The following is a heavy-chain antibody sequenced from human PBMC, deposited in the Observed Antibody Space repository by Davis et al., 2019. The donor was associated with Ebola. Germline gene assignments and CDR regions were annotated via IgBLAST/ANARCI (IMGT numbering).Heavy chain of an antibody. V-gene: IGHV1-69*10. CDR1: GGTFSSYA. CDR3: ARVVGPPPYYFDY. J-gene: IGHJ4*02. D-gene: IGHD1-26*01. CDR2: IIPVFGIP. Sequence: SVKVSCKASGGTFSSYAISWVRQAPGQGLDWMGGIIPVFGIPKYAQKVPGRVTMTTETSTSTAYMEMRSLRSDDTAVIYCARVVGPPPYYFDYWGQGTLVTVSS.